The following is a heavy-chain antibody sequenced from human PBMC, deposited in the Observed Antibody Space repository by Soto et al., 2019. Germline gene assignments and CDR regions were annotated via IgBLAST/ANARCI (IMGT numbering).Heavy chain of an antibody. CDR2: INPNSGGT. Sequence: ASVKVSCKASTCNYLHWVRQAPGQGLEWMGWINPNSGGTHYAEQFQGRVTMTWDTSISTLYMELNSLTSDDTAVYYCAREEATAGNDCFDYWGQGTLVTVSS. V-gene: IGHV1-2*02. D-gene: IGHD6-13*01. J-gene: IGHJ4*02. CDR3: AREEATAGNDCFDY. CDR1: TCNY.